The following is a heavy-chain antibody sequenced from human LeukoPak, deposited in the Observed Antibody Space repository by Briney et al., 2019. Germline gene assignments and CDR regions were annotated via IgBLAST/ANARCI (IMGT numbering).Heavy chain of an antibody. D-gene: IGHD3-10*01. Sequence: QPGGSLRLSCAASGFTFSSYAMSWVRQAPGKGLEWVSAISGSGGSTYYADSVKGRFTISRDNSKNTLYLQMTSLRAEDTPVYCCAKDLLGFGELNTGGGYYWGQGTLVTVSS. V-gene: IGHV3-23*01. CDR1: GFTFSSYA. CDR2: ISGSGGST. CDR3: AKDLLGFGELNTGGGYY. J-gene: IGHJ4*02.